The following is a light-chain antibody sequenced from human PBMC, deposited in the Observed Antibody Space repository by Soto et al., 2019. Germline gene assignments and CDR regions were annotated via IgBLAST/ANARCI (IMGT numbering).Light chain of an antibody. CDR1: SSDVGGYNY. V-gene: IGLV2-14*01. Sequence: QSALTQPASVSGSPGQSITISCTGTSSDVGGYNYVSWYQQHPGKAPKLMIYEVSNRPSGVSNRFSGSKSGNTASLTIFGLQAEDDADYYCGSYSSSSSYVFATGTKVTVL. CDR3: GSYSSSSSYV. J-gene: IGLJ1*01. CDR2: EVS.